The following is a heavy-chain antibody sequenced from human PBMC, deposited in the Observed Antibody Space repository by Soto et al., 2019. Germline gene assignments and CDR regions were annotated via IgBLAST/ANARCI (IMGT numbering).Heavy chain of an antibody. D-gene: IGHD4-4*01. Sequence: QVLLQQWGAGLLEPSETLSLTCAVYGGSFSGYYWSWIRQPPGKGLEWIGEINHSGSTNYNPSLKSRGTISVDTSKNQFSLKLSSVTAADTAVYYCARVTDDYNVDYWGQGTLVTVSS. J-gene: IGHJ4*02. CDR2: INHSGST. CDR1: GGSFSGYY. CDR3: ARVTDDYNVDY. V-gene: IGHV4-34*01.